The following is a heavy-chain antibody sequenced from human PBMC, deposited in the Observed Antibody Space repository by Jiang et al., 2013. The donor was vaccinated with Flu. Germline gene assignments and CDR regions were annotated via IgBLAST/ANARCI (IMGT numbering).Heavy chain of an antibody. J-gene: IGHJ3*02. CDR3: ARVREKTYYYDSSGYQDAFDI. V-gene: IGHV1-69*01. CDR1: GGTFSSYA. D-gene: IGHD3-22*01. CDR2: IIPIFGTA. Sequence: EVKKPGSSVKVSCKASGGTFSSYAISWVRQAPGQGLEWMGGIIPIFGTANYAQKFQGRVTITADESTSTAYMELSSLRSEDTAVYYCARVREKTYYYDSSGYQDAFDIWGQGTMVTVSS.